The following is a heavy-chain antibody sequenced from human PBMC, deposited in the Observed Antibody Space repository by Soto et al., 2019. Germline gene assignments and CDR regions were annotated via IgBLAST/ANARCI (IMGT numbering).Heavy chain of an antibody. CDR2: INHSGST. D-gene: IGHD2-8*01. CDR1: GGSFSGYY. CDR3: ARGRGYCTNGVCYGYYYYYGMDV. Sequence: PSETLSLTCAVYGGSFSGYYWSWIRQPPGKGLEWIGEINHSGSTSYNPSLKSRVTISVDTSKNQFSLKLSSVTAADTAVYYCARGRGYCTNGVCYGYYYYYGMDVWGQGTAVTVSS. J-gene: IGHJ6*02. V-gene: IGHV4-34*01.